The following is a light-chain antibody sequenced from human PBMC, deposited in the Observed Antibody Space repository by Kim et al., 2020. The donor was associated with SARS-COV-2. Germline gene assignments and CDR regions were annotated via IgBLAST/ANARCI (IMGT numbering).Light chain of an antibody. CDR1: SGSIASNY. CDR3: QYYGSSLGV. CDR2: EDN. J-gene: IGLJ3*02. V-gene: IGLV6-57*01. Sequence: GKTVTITCTRSSGSIASNYVQWYQQRPGSSPTTVIYEDNQRPSGVPDRFSGSIDRSSNSASLTISGLKTEDEADYYSQYYGSSLGVFGGGTQLTVL.